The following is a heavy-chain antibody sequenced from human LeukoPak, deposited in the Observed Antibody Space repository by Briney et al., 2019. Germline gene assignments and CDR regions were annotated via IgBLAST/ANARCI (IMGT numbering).Heavy chain of an antibody. CDR3: GREGGCNSTICYTFDY. J-gene: IGHJ4*02. V-gene: IGHV4-31*03. Sequence: SETLSLTCTVSGGSISSGGYYWSWIRQHPGKGLEWIGYIYYSGSTYYNPSLKSRVTISVDTSKNQFSLKLSSVTAADTAVYYWGREGGCNSTICYTFDYGGGGPLATFS. CDR1: GGSISSGGYY. CDR2: IYYSGST. D-gene: IGHD2-2*02.